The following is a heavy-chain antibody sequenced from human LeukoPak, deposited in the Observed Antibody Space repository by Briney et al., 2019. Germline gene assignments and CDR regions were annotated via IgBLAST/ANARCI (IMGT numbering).Heavy chain of an antibody. V-gene: IGHV1-69*13. CDR3: ARNSRVASTSGLNY. J-gene: IGHJ4*02. Sequence: SVKVSCKVSGGTFSSYPISWVRQAPGQGLEWMGEITPIFGEAQNAEKFQGRVTITADEPTSTVYMELTSLRLDDTAMYSCARNSRVASTSGLNYWGQGTLVTVSS. CDR1: GGTFSSYP. D-gene: IGHD5-12*01. CDR2: ITPIFGEA.